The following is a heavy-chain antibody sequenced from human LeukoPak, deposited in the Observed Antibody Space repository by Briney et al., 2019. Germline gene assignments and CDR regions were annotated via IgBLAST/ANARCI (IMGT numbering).Heavy chain of an antibody. CDR3: AKDFKSSGWCVLPYFDY. D-gene: IGHD6-19*01. Sequence: PGTSLRLSCAASGFTFSNYGMHWVRQAPGKGLEWVAVIWHDGSNEYYADSVRGRFTISRDNSKNTLYLQMSSLRAEDTAVYYCAKDFKSSGWCVLPYFDYWGQGTLVTVSS. V-gene: IGHV3-33*06. J-gene: IGHJ4*02. CDR2: IWHDGSNE. CDR1: GFTFSNYG.